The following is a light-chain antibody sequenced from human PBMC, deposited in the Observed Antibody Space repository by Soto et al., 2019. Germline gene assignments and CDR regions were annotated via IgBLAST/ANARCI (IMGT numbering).Light chain of an antibody. CDR3: QQYDGWPYT. V-gene: IGKV3-15*01. CDR2: GAS. Sequence: EIVITQSPATLAVSPGESATLSCRASQSISNHLTWYQQKPGQPPRLLIYGASTRATGIPARFSGSGSGTEFTLTISNLQSEDFAVYYCQQYDGWPYTFGQGTKLEIK. CDR1: QSISNH. J-gene: IGKJ2*01.